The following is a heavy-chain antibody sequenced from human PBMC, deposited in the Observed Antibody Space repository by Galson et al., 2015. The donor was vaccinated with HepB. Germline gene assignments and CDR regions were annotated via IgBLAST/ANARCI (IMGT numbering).Heavy chain of an antibody. CDR2: IIPIFGIG. J-gene: IGHJ6*02. CDR1: GGTFSSYA. V-gene: IGHV1-69*17. D-gene: IGHD4-11*01. Sequence: QSGAEVKKPGESLKISCKASGGTFSSYAISWVRQAPGQGLEWMGGIIPIFGIGNYAQKFQGRVTINADKSTSTAYMELSSLRSEDTAVYYCTSSTVSTTQYYYYGMDVWGQGTTVTISS. CDR3: TSSTVSTTQYYYYGMDV.